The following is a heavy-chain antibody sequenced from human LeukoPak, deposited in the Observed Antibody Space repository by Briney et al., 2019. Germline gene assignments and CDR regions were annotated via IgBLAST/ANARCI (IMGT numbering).Heavy chain of an antibody. CDR3: AQSSGDAFDI. CDR2: INHSGST. D-gene: IGHD6-25*01. CDR1: GGSFSGYY. Sequence: SETLSLTCAVYGGSFSGYYWSWIRQPPGKGLEWIGEINHSGSTNYNPSLKSRVTISVDTSKNQFSLKLSSETAADTAVYYCAQSSGDAFDIWGQGTMVTVSS. V-gene: IGHV4-34*01. J-gene: IGHJ3*02.